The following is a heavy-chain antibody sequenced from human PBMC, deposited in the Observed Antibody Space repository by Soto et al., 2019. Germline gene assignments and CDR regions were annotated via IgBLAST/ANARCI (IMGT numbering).Heavy chain of an antibody. CDR2: ISSRSDI. D-gene: IGHD2-2*02. Sequence: SGGSLRLSCVGSGFTFSTYSINWGLQAPGKGLEWVSSISSRSDIYYADSVKGRFTISRDNAKNSVSLQMNSLRAEDTAVYYCAREYTAWPLAYGLDVWGQGTTVTVSS. J-gene: IGHJ6*02. CDR3: AREYTAWPLAYGLDV. V-gene: IGHV3-21*01. CDR1: GFTFSTYS.